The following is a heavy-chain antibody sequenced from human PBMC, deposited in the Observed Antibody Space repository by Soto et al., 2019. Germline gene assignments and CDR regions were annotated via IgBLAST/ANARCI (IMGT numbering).Heavy chain of an antibody. J-gene: IGHJ4*02. CDR2: IIPIFGTA. V-gene: IGHV1-69*13. CDR1: GGTFSSYA. Sequence: SVKVSCKASGGTFSSYAISWVRQAPGQGLEWMGGIIPIFGTANYAQKFQGRVTITADESTSTAYMELSSLRSEDTAVYYCARGSGLGYCSGGSCYSDYWGQGTLVTVSS. D-gene: IGHD2-15*01. CDR3: ARGSGLGYCSGGSCYSDY.